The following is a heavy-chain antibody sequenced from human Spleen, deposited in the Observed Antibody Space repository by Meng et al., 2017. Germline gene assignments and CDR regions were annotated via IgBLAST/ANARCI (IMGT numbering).Heavy chain of an antibody. V-gene: IGHV4-34*01. D-gene: IGHD6-19*01. CDR3: VEGSGWYNY. CDR1: GGSFSGYD. CDR2: INHSGSS. Sequence: SETLSLTCAVYGGSFSGYDWTWVRQPPGKGLEWIGEINHSGSSNYNPSLKSRVTISVDTAKNQLSLKLSSVTAADTAVYYCVEGSGWYNYWGQGTLVTVSS. J-gene: IGHJ4*02.